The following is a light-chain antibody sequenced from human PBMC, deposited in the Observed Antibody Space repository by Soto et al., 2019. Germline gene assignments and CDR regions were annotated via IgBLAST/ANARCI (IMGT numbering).Light chain of an antibody. CDR1: QSVSSN. CDR3: QQNNNWPPWT. CDR2: GAS. V-gene: IGKV3-15*01. Sequence: EIVMTQSPATLSVSPGERATISRRASQSVSSNLAWYQQKPGQAPRLLIYGASTRATGIPARFSGSGYGTEFTRANSSQQSEDCAVYYCQQNNNWPPWTFGQGTKVEIK. J-gene: IGKJ1*01.